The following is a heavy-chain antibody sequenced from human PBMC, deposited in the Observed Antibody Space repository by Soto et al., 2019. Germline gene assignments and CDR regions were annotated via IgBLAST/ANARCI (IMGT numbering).Heavy chain of an antibody. Sequence: PGGSLRLSCAASGFTFSTYGMHWVRQAPGKGLEWVALIWFDGDNEYYEDSVKGRFTISRDNSKNTMYLQMDSLRADDTAVYYCARHYGSGSLDIWGQGTMVTVSS. V-gene: IGHV3-33*01. D-gene: IGHD3-10*01. CDR2: IWFDGDNE. CDR1: GFTFSTYG. J-gene: IGHJ3*02. CDR3: ARHYGSGSLDI.